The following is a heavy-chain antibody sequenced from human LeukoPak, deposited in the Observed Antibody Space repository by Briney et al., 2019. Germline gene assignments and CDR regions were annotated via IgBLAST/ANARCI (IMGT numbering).Heavy chain of an antibody. CDR1: GGSISDYY. Sequence: PSETLSLTCTVSGGSISDYYWSWVRQPAGKGLEWIGRIHISGTTYYNPSLKSRFTMSIDTSKNQFSLRLTSVTAADTAVYYCARHGFDSSSGYLDYWGQGSLVTVSS. D-gene: IGHD3-3*01. J-gene: IGHJ4*02. V-gene: IGHV4-4*07. CDR3: ARHGFDSSSGYLDY. CDR2: IHISGTT.